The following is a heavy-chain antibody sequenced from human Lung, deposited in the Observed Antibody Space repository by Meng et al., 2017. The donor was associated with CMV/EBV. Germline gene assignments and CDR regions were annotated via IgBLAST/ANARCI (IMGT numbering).Heavy chain of an antibody. CDR2: IKQDGSEK. CDR3: ARDQRPEYYDFWSGYLGKGGYYGMDV. D-gene: IGHD3-3*01. V-gene: IGHV3-7*01. J-gene: IGHJ6*02. Sequence: GESLKISCAASGFTFSSYWMSWVRQAPGKGLEWVANIKQDGSEKYYVDSVKGRFTISRDNAKNSLYLQMNSLRAEDTAVYYCARDQRPEYYDFWSGYLGKGGYYGMDVXGQGXMVTVSS. CDR1: GFTFSSYW.